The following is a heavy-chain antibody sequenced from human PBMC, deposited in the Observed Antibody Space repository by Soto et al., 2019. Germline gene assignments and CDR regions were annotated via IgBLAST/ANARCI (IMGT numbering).Heavy chain of an antibody. CDR2: IYYSGST. Sequence: SETLSLTCTVSGGSISSGDYYWSWIRQPPGKGLEWIGYIYYSGSTYYNPSLKSRVTISVDTSKNQFSLKLSSVTAADTAVYYCARVVYDILTGYSLPYYYYGMDVWGQGTTVTVSS. CDR3: ARVVYDILTGYSLPYYYYGMDV. CDR1: GGSISSGDYY. J-gene: IGHJ6*02. V-gene: IGHV4-30-4*01. D-gene: IGHD3-9*01.